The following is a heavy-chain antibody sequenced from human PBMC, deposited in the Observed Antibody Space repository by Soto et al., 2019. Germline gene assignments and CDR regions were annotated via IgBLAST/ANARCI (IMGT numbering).Heavy chain of an antibody. J-gene: IGHJ4*02. CDR3: ARASFSSLYQCDY. Sequence: EVQLLESGGGFIQPGGSLRLSCAASGFTFNNYAMNWVRQAPGKGLEWVSVISGSGGSTFYADSVKGRFTISRDNSKNTLYLQMNSLRVEDTAVYYCARASFSSLYQCDYWGQATLVTVSS. D-gene: IGHD3-16*01. CDR1: GFTFNNYA. CDR2: ISGSGGST. V-gene: IGHV3-23*01.